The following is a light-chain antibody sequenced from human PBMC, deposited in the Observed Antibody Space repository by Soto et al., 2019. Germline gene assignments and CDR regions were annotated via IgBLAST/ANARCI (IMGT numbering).Light chain of an antibody. V-gene: IGKV1-33*01. CDR1: QDISNY. J-gene: IGKJ4*01. CDR2: DAS. Sequence: DIQMTQSPSSLSASVGDRVTITCQASQDISNYLDWYQQKPGKAPKLLIYDASNLETGVPSRFSGSGSGTDFAFTISSLQPEDIETYYCQQYRSLPLTFGGGTKVEIK. CDR3: QQYRSLPLT.